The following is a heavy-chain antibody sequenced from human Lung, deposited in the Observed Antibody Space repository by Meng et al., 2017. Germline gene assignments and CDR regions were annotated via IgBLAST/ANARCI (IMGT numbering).Heavy chain of an antibody. CDR2: TYYRSKWYS. D-gene: IGHD2-21*01. V-gene: IGHV6-1*01. Sequence: VLLHWHVPGLVTPSLILSLSGSISGDSVSNNRAAWNWIRQSPSRGLELLGRTYYRSKWYSDYATSVRSRITINADTSKNQFSLQLNSLTPEDTAVYYCTGVGHKNWFDSWGQGTLVTVSS. CDR1: GDSVSNNRAA. CDR3: TGVGHKNWFDS. J-gene: IGHJ5*01.